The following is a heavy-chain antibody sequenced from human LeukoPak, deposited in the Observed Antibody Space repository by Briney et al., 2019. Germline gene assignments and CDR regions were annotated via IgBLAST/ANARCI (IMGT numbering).Heavy chain of an antibody. V-gene: IGHV1-18*01. CDR2: ISAYNGHT. Sequence: ASVKVSCKASGYTFINYAITWVRQAPGQGLEWMGRISAYNGHTKNAQNFQGRVTMTTDTFTNTAYMELRSLRSDDTAVYYCARRSAWTFDYWGQGTLVTVS. CDR1: GYTFINYA. CDR3: ARRSAWTFDY. D-gene: IGHD1-1*01. J-gene: IGHJ4*02.